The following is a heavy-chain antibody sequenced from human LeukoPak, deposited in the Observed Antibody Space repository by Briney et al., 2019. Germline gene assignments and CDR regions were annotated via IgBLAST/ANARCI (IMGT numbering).Heavy chain of an antibody. CDR2: VWPGDSAT. V-gene: IGHV5-51*01. CDR1: GYSFSSYW. CDR3: ARRGGSLPSPLFDY. J-gene: IGHJ4*02. Sequence: GESLKISCKGSGYSFSSYWIGWVRQMPGKGLEWMGIVWPGDSATRYSPSFQGRVTISADKSISTAYLQWSSLKASDTAMYYCARRGGSLPSPLFDYWGQGTLVTVSS. D-gene: IGHD1-26*01.